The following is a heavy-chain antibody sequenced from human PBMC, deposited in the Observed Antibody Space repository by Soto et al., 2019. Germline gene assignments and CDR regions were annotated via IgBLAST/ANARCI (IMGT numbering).Heavy chain of an antibody. CDR2: INHSGST. D-gene: IGHD3-16*02. CDR1: GGSFSGYY. Sequence: SETLSLTCAVYGGSFSGYYWSWIRQPPGKGLEWIGEINHSGSTNYNPSLKSRVTISVDTSKNQFSLKLSSVTAADTAVYYCARGRDDYIWGSYRHDPIYYYYYYMDVWGKGTTVTVSS. J-gene: IGHJ6*03. V-gene: IGHV4-34*01. CDR3: ARGRDDYIWGSYRHDPIYYYYYYMDV.